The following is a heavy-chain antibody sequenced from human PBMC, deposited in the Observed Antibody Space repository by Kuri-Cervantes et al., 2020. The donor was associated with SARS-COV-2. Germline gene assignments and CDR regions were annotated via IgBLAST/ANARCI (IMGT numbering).Heavy chain of an antibody. CDR3: ARGSGILLWFREAPHAFDI. Sequence: GGSLRLSCAASGFTFSSYSMNWVRQAPGKGLEWVSSISSSSSYIYYADSVKGRFTISRDNAKNSLYLQMNSLRDEDTAVYYCARGSGILLWFREAPHAFDIWGQGTMVTVSS. CDR2: ISSSSSYI. J-gene: IGHJ3*02. D-gene: IGHD3-10*01. V-gene: IGHV3-21*01. CDR1: GFTFSSYS.